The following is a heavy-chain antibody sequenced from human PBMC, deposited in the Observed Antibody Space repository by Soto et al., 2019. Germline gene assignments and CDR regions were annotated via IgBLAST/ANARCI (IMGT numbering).Heavy chain of an antibody. V-gene: IGHV3-23*01. Sequence: EVQLLESGGGLVKPGGSLRLSCAASGFTFSSYAMSWVRQAPGKGLEWVSAISGSGGSTYYADSVKGRFTISRDNSKNTLYLQMNSLRAEDTAVYYCAKGSVVVVAANHWFDPWGQGTLVTVSS. CDR3: AKGSVVVVAANHWFDP. CDR2: ISGSGGST. CDR1: GFTFSSYA. J-gene: IGHJ5*02. D-gene: IGHD2-15*01.